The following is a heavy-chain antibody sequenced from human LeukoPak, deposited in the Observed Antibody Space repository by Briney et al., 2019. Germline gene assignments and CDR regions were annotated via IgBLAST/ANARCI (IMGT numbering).Heavy chain of an antibody. CDR2: NYPGDSDS. CDR1: GNIFSNYW. CDR3: ARSMTTVAPLDY. V-gene: IGHV5-51*01. Sequence: GESLKISCKVSGNIFSNYWIGWVRQMPGKGLEWMGINYPGDSDSRYSPSFQGQVTLSVDKSINTAYLQWSSLKASDTAMYYCARSMTTVAPLDYWGQGTLVTVSS. J-gene: IGHJ4*02. D-gene: IGHD4-23*01.